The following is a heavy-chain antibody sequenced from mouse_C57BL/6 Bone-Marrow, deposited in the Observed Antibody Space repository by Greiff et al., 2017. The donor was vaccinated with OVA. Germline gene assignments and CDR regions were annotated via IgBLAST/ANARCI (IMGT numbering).Heavy chain of an antibody. J-gene: IGHJ4*01. CDR2: IYPGSGST. V-gene: IGHV1-55*01. Sequence: QVQLKQPGAELVKPGASVKMSCKASGYTFTSYWITWVKQRPGQGLEWIGDIYPGSGSTNYNEKFKSKATLTVDTSSSTAYMQRSSLTSEDSAVYYCARFITTVVATRYYAMDYWGQGTSVTVSS. CDR1: GYTFTSYW. CDR3: ARFITTVVATRYYAMDY. D-gene: IGHD1-1*01.